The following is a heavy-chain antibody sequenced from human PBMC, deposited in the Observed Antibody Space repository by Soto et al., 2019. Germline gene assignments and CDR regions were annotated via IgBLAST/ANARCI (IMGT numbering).Heavy chain of an antibody. Sequence: SETLSLTCTVSGGSISSGGYYWSWIRQHPGKGLEWIGYIYYSGSTYYNPSLKSRVTISVDTSKNQFSLKLSSVTAADTAVYYCARGSPTYYYGSGSYYYSMDVWGQGTTVTVSS. D-gene: IGHD3-10*01. CDR3: ARGSPTYYYGSGSYYYSMDV. CDR1: GGSISSGGYY. CDR2: IYYSGST. V-gene: IGHV4-31*03. J-gene: IGHJ6*03.